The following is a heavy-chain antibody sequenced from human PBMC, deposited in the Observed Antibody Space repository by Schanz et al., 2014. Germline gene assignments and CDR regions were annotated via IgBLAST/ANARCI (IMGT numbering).Heavy chain of an antibody. CDR1: GFPFSSYA. D-gene: IGHD5-18*01. V-gene: IGHV3-30*14. CDR2: ISYDGTNE. Sequence: QVQLVESGGGVVQPGGSLRLSCAASGFPFSSYALHWVRQAPGKGLEWVAVISYDGTNEYYAESVKGRFTISRDNAKNTFYLHMNSLRNEDTAVYFCAKDRGDGYSNGIFQYWGLGTLVTDSS. J-gene: IGHJ4*02. CDR3: AKDRGDGYSNGIFQY.